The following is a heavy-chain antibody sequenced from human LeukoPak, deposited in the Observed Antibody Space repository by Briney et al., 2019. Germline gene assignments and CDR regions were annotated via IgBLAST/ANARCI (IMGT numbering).Heavy chain of an antibody. CDR2: ISGHGDIT. Sequence: PGRSLRLSCAASEFTFDDYAMHWVRQAPGKGLEWVSGISGHGDITYYADSVKGRFTISRDNSRNTVYLQMNSLRAEDTAVYYCANDLGWIQLNLGRGQGTLVTVSS. J-gene: IGHJ4*02. CDR1: EFTFDDYA. CDR3: ANDLGWIQLNLG. D-gene: IGHD5-18*01. V-gene: IGHV3-23*01.